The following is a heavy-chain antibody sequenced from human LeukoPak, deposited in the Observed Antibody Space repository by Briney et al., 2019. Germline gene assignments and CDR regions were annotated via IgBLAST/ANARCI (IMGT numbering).Heavy chain of an antibody. CDR2: IYHSGST. CDR1: GYSISSGYY. V-gene: IGHV4-38-2*02. D-gene: IGHD3-22*01. J-gene: IGHJ5*02. Sequence: PSETLSLTCTVSGYSISSGYYWGWIRQPPGKGLEWIGSIYHSGSTYYNPSLKSRVTTSVDTSKNQFSLKLSSVTAADTAVYYCARDPTYYYDSSGYYNWFDPWGQGTLVTVSS. CDR3: ARDPTYYYDSSGYYNWFDP.